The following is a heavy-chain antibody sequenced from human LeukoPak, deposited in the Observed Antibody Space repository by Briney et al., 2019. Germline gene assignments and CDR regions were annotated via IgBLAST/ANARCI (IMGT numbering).Heavy chain of an antibody. J-gene: IGHJ4*02. V-gene: IGHV3-23*01. CDR3: AKQYYYDSSGPYYFDY. CDR2: ISVSGGST. CDR1: EFTPSIYA. Sequence: GRSLRLSCAASEFTPSIYAMSLVRDAPGKRHEWVLAISVSGGSTYYADSVKRRFTTSRDNSKNTLYLQMNSLRAEDTAVYYCAKQYYYDSSGPYYFDYWGQGTLVTVSS. D-gene: IGHD3-22*01.